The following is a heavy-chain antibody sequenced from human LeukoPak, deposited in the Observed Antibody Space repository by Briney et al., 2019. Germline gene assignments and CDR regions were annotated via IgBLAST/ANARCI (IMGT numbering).Heavy chain of an antibody. V-gene: IGHV4-34*01. CDR3: ASVYSSGRGDY. CDR2: INHSGST. D-gene: IGHD6-19*01. J-gene: IGHJ4*02. CDR1: GGSFSGHY. Sequence: SETLSLTCAVYGGSFSGHYWSWIRQPPGKGLEWIGEINHSGSTNYNPSLKRRVTISLDTSKHQFSLKLSSVTPADTAVYYCASVYSSGRGDYWGQGTLVTVSS.